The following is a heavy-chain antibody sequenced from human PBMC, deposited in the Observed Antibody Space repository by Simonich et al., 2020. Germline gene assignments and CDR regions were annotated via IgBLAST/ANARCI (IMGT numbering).Heavy chain of an antibody. D-gene: IGHD2-21*02. Sequence: QVQLQESGPGLVKPSETLSLTCTVPGGSISSYYWSWIRQPPGKGLEWIGYISYSGSTNYNPSLKSRVTISVDTSKNQFSLKLSSVTAADTAVYYCARHKFWGEVVTAIPGYWYFDLWGRGTLVTVSS. V-gene: IGHV4-59*08. CDR3: ARHKFWGEVVTAIPGYWYFDL. J-gene: IGHJ2*01. CDR2: ISYSGST. CDR1: GGSISSYY.